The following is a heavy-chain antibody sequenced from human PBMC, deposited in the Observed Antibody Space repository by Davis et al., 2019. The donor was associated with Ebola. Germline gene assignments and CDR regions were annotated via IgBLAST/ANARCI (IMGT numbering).Heavy chain of an antibody. Sequence: GESLKISCAASGFTFSSYWMSWVRQAPGKGLEWVANIKQDGSEKYYVDSVKGRFTISRDNAKNSLYLQMNSLRDEDTAVYYCARDPGLYCSSTSCYEGRDAFDIWGQGTMVTVSS. D-gene: IGHD2-2*01. CDR1: GFTFSSYW. CDR3: ARDPGLYCSSTSCYEGRDAFDI. V-gene: IGHV3-7*01. CDR2: IKQDGSEK. J-gene: IGHJ3*02.